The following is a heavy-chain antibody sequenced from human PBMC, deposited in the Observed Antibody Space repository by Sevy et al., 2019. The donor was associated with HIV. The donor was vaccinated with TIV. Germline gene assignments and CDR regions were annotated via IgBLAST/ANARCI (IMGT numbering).Heavy chain of an antibody. V-gene: IGHV3-15*01. CDR1: GFTFSNAW. D-gene: IGHD6-13*01. CDR2: IKSKTDGGTT. Sequence: GGSLRLSCAASGFTFSNAWMSWVRQAPGKGLEWVARIKSKTDGGTTDYAAPLKGRFTISRDDSINTLYLQMNSLKTDDTAEYNCTRGDSSNAIGNYFDYWGQGTLVTVSS. J-gene: IGHJ4*02. CDR3: TRGDSSNAIGNYFDY.